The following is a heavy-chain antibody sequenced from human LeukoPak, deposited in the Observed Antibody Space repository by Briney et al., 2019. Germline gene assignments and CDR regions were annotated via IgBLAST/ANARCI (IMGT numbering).Heavy chain of an antibody. Sequence: PGGSLRLSCAASGFTFTDYSMNWVRQAPGKGLEWVSSMNSDGSHIYHAGSVEGRFTISRDNARNSLYLQMNGLRGEDTAVYYCARGSFGVFDYWGQGILVTVSS. CDR1: GFTFTDYS. D-gene: IGHD3-10*01. J-gene: IGHJ4*02. CDR3: ARGSFGVFDY. V-gene: IGHV3-48*01. CDR2: MNSDGSHI.